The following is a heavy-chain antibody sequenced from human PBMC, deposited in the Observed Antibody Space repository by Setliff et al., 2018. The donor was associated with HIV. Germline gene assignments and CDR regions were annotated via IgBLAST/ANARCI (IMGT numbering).Heavy chain of an antibody. CDR1: GGSISSGGYY. CDR3: AREGYGDKRERYFYYMDV. V-gene: IGHV4-31*03. D-gene: IGHD4-17*01. J-gene: IGHJ6*03. Sequence: SCTVSGGSISSGGYYWSWIRQYPGKGLEWIGYIYYSGSTFYNPSLKSRVTISVDTSKKQFSLKLSSVTAADTAVYYCAREGYGDKRERYFYYMDVWGKGTTVTVS. CDR2: IYYSGST.